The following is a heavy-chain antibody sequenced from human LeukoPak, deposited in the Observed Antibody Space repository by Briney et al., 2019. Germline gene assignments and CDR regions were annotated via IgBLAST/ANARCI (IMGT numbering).Heavy chain of an antibody. J-gene: IGHJ5*02. D-gene: IGHD5-18*01. CDR2: ISYDGSNK. CDR3: AKVEDTGPFDP. Sequence: GGSLRLSCAASGFTYSSYGMHWVRQAPGKGREWVAVISYDGSNKYYADSVKGRFTISRDNSKNTLYLQMNSLRAEDTAVYYCAKVEDTGPFDPWGQGTLVTVSS. CDR1: GFTYSSYG. V-gene: IGHV3-30*18.